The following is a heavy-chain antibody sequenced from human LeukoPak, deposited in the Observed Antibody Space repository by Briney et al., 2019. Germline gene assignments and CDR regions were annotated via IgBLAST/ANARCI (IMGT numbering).Heavy chain of an antibody. CDR3: AQDGKNYFDY. CDR1: GFIFDDYA. V-gene: IGHV3-43D*03. J-gene: IGHJ4*02. CDR2: ITWNGGST. Sequence: GGSLRLSCAASGFIFDDYAMHWVRQAPGKGLEWVSLITWNGGSTYYADSVKGRFTISRDNSKNSLYLQMNSLRAEDTALYYCAQDGKNYFDYWGQGTLVTVSS.